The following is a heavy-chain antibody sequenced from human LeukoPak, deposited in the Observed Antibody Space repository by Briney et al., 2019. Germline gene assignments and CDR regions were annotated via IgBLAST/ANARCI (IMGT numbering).Heavy chain of an antibody. J-gene: IGHJ6*02. CDR2: IIPIFGTA. CDR1: GGTFSSYA. CDR3: ARDRYRGVVTAKDYYGMDV. D-gene: IGHD2-21*02. V-gene: IGHV1-69*13. Sequence: SVTVSCKASGGTFSSYAISWVRQAPGQGLEWMGGIIPIFGTANYAQKFQGRVTITADESTSTAYMELSSLRSEDTAVYYCARDRYRGVVTAKDYYGMDVWGQGTTVTVSS.